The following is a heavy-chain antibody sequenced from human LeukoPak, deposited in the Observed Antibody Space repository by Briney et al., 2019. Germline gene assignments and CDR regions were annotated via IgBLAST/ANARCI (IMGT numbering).Heavy chain of an antibody. CDR2: INPNSGGT. J-gene: IGHJ6*02. D-gene: IGHD2-2*03. Sequence: ASVKVSCKASGYTFTGYYMHWVRQAPGQGLECMGWINPNSGGTNYAPKFQGRVTMTRDTSISTAYMELSRLRSDDTAVYYCARAGGYCSSTSCDYYYGMDVWGQGTTVTVSS. V-gene: IGHV1-2*02. CDR3: ARAGGYCSSTSCDYYYGMDV. CDR1: GYTFTGYY.